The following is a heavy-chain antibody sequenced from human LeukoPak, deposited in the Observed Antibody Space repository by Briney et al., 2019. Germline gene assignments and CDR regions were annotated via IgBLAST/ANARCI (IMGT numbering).Heavy chain of an antibody. CDR1: GGTFSSYA. Sequence: SVKVSCKASGGTFSSYAISWVRQAPGQGLEWMGRIIPILGIANYAQKFQGRVTITADKSTGTAYMEPSSLRSEDTAVYYCARDGDGYNEGYFDYWGQGTLVTVSS. CDR2: IIPILGIA. V-gene: IGHV1-69*04. J-gene: IGHJ4*02. CDR3: ARDGDGYNEGYFDY. D-gene: IGHD5-24*01.